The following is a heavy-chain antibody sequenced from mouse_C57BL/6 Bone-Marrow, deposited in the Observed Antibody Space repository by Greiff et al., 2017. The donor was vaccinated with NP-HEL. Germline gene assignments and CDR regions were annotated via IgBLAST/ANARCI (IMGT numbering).Heavy chain of an antibody. D-gene: IGHD2-4*01. CDR1: GYSFTDYN. J-gene: IGHJ1*03. V-gene: IGHV1-39*01. Sequence: VQLQQSGPELVKPGASVKISCKASGYSFTDYNMNWVKQSNGKSLEWIGVINTNYGTTSYKQKFKGKATLTVDTSSSSAYMQLHSLTSEDSAVYYSARMIAALAGRYCDVWGTGTTVTVSS. CDR2: INTNYGTT. CDR3: ARMIAALAGRYCDV.